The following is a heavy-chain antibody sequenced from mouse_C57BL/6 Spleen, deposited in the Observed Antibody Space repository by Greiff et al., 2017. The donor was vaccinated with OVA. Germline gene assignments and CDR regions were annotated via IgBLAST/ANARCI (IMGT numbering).Heavy chain of an antibody. V-gene: IGHV1-82*01. J-gene: IGHJ2*01. CDR1: GYAFSSSW. Sequence: VKLVESGPELVKPGASVKISCKASGYAFSSSWMNWVKQRPGKGLEWIGRIYPGDGDTNYNGKFKGKATLTADKSSSTAYMQLSSLTSEDSAVYFCAREPFITTVVAHFDYWGQGTTLTVSS. CDR3: AREPFITTVVAHFDY. D-gene: IGHD1-1*01. CDR2: IYPGDGDT.